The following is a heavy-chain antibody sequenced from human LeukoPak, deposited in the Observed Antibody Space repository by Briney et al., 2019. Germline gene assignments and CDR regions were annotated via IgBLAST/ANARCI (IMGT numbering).Heavy chain of an antibody. D-gene: IGHD3-3*01. V-gene: IGHV3-23*01. J-gene: IGHJ4*02. CDR3: AGWGDDFWSTKTEDY. Sequence: QPGGSLRLSCAASGFIFSSYAMSWVRQAPGMGLESVSAISASGSSTYYADSAKGRFTISRDNSRNTVYLQMNSLRAEDTAVYYCAGWGDDFWSTKTEDYWGQGTLVTVSS. CDR2: ISASGSST. CDR1: GFIFSSYA.